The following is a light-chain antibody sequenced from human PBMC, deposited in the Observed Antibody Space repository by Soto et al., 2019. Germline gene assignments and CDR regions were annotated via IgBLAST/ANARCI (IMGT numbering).Light chain of an antibody. CDR1: SIDVGGYNY. Sequence: QSALTQPASVSGSPGQSITISCTGTSIDVGGYNYVSWYQQHPGKAPKLMIYDVSNRPSGVSNRFSGSKSGNTASLTISGRQAEDDADYYCSSYTRSSTTVVFGGGTKLTVL. CDR3: SSYTRSSTTVV. V-gene: IGLV2-14*01. J-gene: IGLJ2*01. CDR2: DVS.